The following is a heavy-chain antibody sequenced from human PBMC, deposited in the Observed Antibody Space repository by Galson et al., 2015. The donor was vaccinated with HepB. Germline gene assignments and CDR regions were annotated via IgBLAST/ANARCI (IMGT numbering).Heavy chain of an antibody. CDR2: IRSKAYGVTT. V-gene: IGHV3-49*03. CDR1: GFTFGDYA. J-gene: IGHJ4*02. D-gene: IGHD2-21*02. Sequence: SLRLSCAASGFTFGDYAMSWFRQAPGKGLEWVGFIRSKAYGVTTEDAASVQGRFTISRDDSKSIAYLQMNSLTTEDTAVYYCTRARSGGACRCRVGIPTDFDYWGQGTLVTVS. CDR3: TRARSGGACRCRVGIPTDFDY.